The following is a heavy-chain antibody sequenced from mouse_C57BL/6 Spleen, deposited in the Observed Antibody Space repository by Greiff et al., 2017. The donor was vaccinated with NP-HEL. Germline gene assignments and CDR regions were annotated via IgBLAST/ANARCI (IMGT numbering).Heavy chain of an antibody. Sequence: EVQLQQSGPELVKPGASVKISCKASGYTFTDYYMNWVKQSHGKSLEWIGDINPNNGGTSYNQKFKGKATLTVDKSSSTAYMELRSLTSEDSAVYYCARRRRSLRYFDVWGTGTTVTVSS. CDR3: ARRRRSLRYFDV. J-gene: IGHJ1*03. CDR1: GYTFTDYY. V-gene: IGHV1-26*01. CDR2: INPNNGGT.